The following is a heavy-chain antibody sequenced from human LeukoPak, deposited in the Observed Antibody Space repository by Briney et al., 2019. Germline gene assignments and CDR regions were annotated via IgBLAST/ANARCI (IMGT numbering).Heavy chain of an antibody. J-gene: IGHJ4*02. D-gene: IGHD3-10*01. CDR1: GFTFSSYA. CDR2: ISGSGGST. CDR3: AKDAMVRGVITYYFDY. V-gene: IGHV3-23*01. Sequence: GGSLRLSCAASGFTFSSYAMSWVRQAPGEGLEWVSAISGSGGSTYYADSVKGRFTISRDNSKNTLYLQMNSLRAEDTAVYYCAKDAMVRGVITYYFDYWGQGTLVTVSS.